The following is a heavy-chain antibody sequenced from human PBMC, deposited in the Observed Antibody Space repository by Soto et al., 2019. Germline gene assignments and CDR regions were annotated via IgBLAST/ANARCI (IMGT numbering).Heavy chain of an antibody. J-gene: IGHJ1*01. CDR3: ASYHSSSWYIIPFQH. Sequence: PGGSLRLSCAASGFTFSSYWMSWVRQAPGKGLEWVANIKQDGSEKYYVDSVKGRFTISRDNAKNSLYLQMNSLRAEDTAVYYCASYHSSSWYIIPFQHWGQGTLVTVSS. V-gene: IGHV3-7*01. CDR2: IKQDGSEK. D-gene: IGHD6-13*01. CDR1: GFTFSSYW.